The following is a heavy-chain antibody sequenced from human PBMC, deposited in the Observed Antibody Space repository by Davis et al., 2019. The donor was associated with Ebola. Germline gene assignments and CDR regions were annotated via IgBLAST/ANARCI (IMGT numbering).Heavy chain of an antibody. D-gene: IGHD4-17*01. CDR1: GFTFSSYS. Sequence: PGGSLRLSCAASGFTFSSYSMSWVRQAPGKGLEWVSAISGSGGSTYYADSVKGRFTISRDNSKNTLYLQMNSLRAEDTAVYYCALSDYGDYHYFDYWGQGTLVTVSS. CDR2: ISGSGGST. V-gene: IGHV3-23*01. J-gene: IGHJ4*02. CDR3: ALSDYGDYHYFDY.